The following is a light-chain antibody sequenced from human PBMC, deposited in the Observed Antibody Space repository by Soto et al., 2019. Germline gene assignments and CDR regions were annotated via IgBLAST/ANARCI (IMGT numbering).Light chain of an antibody. V-gene: IGKV3-20*01. Sequence: IVLTQSPGTLSLSPGDRATLSCRASQSVSSSYLAWYQQKPGHAPRLHIYGASSRATGIPDRFSGNGSRTNVTLTISRLEPEEFAVYYCQQYGNSQFNFSHGTKVDIK. CDR2: GAS. J-gene: IGKJ3*01. CDR1: QSVSSSY. CDR3: QQYGNSQFN.